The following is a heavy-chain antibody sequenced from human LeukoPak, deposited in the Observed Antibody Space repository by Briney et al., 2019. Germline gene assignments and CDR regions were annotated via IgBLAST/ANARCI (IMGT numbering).Heavy chain of an antibody. Sequence: ASVKVSCKASGGTFSSYAISWVRQATGQGLEWMGWMNPNSGNTGYAQKFQGRVTMIRNTSISTAYMELSSLRSEDTAVYYCARETGAGSSWYSRNWFDPWGQGTLVTVSS. CDR2: MNPNSGNT. J-gene: IGHJ5*02. CDR3: ARETGAGSSWYSRNWFDP. V-gene: IGHV1-8*02. CDR1: GGTFSSYA. D-gene: IGHD6-13*01.